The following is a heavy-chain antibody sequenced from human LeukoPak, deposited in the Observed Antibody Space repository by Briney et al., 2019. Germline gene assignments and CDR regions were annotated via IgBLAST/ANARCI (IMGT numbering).Heavy chain of an antibody. V-gene: IGHV3-23*01. CDR3: AKNYGDYWTYYYYYMDV. Sequence: GGSLSLSCAASGLTFNSYAVRWARRSRGRGREGVSAISGSGGTTYYADSVKGRFTISRDNSKTTLYLQMNSLRAEDTAIYYCAKNYGDYWTYYYYYMDVWGRGTTVTVSS. D-gene: IGHD4-17*01. CDR2: ISGSGGTT. CDR1: GLTFNSYA. J-gene: IGHJ6*03.